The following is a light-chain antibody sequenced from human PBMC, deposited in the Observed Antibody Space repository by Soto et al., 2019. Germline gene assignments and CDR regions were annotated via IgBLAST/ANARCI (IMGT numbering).Light chain of an antibody. CDR3: QSYGTSLSGLYV. Sequence: QSVLTQPPSVSGAPGQTVTISCTGSSSNIGAGYDVHWYQQVPGTAPKLVLYSNTARPSGVPDRFSGSRSGSSGSLAITGLRAEDEGDYICQSYGTSLSGLYVFGSGTKLTVL. CDR2: SNT. J-gene: IGLJ1*01. CDR1: SSNIGAGYD. V-gene: IGLV1-40*01.